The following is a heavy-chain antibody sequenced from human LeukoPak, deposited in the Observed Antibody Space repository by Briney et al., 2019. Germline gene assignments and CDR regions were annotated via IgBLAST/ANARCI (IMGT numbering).Heavy chain of an antibody. V-gene: IGHV3-11*01. CDR3: AGVYEGPVAGLHFDY. CDR2: ISSSGSTI. Sequence: GGSLRLSCAASGFTLSDYYMSWIRQAPGKGLGWVSYISSSGSTIYYADSAKGRFTISRDNANNSLYLQMNSLRAEDTAVYYFAGVYEGPVAGLHFDYWGPGTLVTVSS. J-gene: IGHJ4*02. D-gene: IGHD6-19*01. CDR1: GFTLSDYY.